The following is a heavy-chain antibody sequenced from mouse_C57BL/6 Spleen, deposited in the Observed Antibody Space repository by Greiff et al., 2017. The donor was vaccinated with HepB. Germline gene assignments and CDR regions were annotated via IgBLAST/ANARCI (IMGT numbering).Heavy chain of an antibody. Sequence: QVQLKESGPGLVQPSQSLSITCTVSGFSLTSYGVHWVRQSPGKGLEWLGVIWRGGSTDYNAAFMSRLSITKDNSNSQVFFKMNSLQADDTAIYYCATPYYGYEYYYAMDYWGQGTSVTVSS. CDR1: GFSLTSYG. D-gene: IGHD2-9*01. CDR3: ATPYYGYEYYYAMDY. J-gene: IGHJ4*01. V-gene: IGHV2-5*01. CDR2: IWRGGST.